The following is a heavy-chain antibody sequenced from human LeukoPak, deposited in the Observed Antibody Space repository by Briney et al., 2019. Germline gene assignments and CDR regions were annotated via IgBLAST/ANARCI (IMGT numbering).Heavy chain of an antibody. CDR3: AKLGSGWFFDY. Sequence: PGRSLRLSCAASGFTFDDYAMHWVRQAPGEGLEWVSGISWNSGSIGYADSVKGRFTISRDNAKNSLYLQMNSLRAEDTALYYCAKLGSGWFFDYWGQGTLVTVSS. CDR1: GFTFDDYA. V-gene: IGHV3-9*01. CDR2: ISWNSGSI. D-gene: IGHD6-19*01. J-gene: IGHJ4*02.